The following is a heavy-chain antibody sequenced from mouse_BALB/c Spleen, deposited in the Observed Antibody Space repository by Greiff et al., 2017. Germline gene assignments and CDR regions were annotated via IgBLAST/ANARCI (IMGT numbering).Heavy chain of an antibody. V-gene: IGHV14-1*02. D-gene: IGHD1-1*01. CDR3: ARGYYGSSYGY. CDR2: IDPENGNT. J-gene: IGHJ2*01. CDR1: GFNIKDYY. Sequence: EVKLMESGAELVRPGALVKLSCKASGFNIKDYYMHWVKQRPEQGLEWIGWIDPENGNTIYDPKFQGKASITADTSSNTAYLQLSSLTSEDTAVYYCARGYYGSSYGYWGQGTTLTVSS.